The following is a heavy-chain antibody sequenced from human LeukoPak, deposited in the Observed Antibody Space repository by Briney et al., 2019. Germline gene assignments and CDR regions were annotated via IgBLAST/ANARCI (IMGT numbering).Heavy chain of an antibody. CDR2: ISGYNGNT. CDR1: GYTFTSYG. J-gene: IGHJ5*02. D-gene: IGHD3-16*01. V-gene: IGHV1-18*01. Sequence: ASVKVSCKASGYTFTSYGITWVRQAPGQGLEWMGWISGYNGNTNYAQNFQGRVTMTTDTSTSTAYMELRSLRSDDTAVYYCARAYEYGWFDPWGQGTLVTVSS. CDR3: ARAYEYGWFDP.